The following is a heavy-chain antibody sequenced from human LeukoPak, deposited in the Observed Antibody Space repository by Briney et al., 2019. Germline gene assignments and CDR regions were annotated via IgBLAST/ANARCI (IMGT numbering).Heavy chain of an antibody. CDR2: ISSSSSYI. Sequence: GGSLRLSCAASGFTFSSYSMNWVSQAPGKGLEWVSSISSSSSYIYYADSVKGRFTISRDNAKNSLYLQMNSLRAEDTAVYYCASEIWFGELPMGGDYWGQGTLVTVSS. V-gene: IGHV3-21*01. J-gene: IGHJ4*02. CDR3: ASEIWFGELPMGGDY. CDR1: GFTFSSYS. D-gene: IGHD3-10*01.